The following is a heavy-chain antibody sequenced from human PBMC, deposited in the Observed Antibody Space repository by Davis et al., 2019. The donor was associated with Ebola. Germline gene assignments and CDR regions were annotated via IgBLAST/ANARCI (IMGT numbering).Heavy chain of an antibody. V-gene: IGHV3-48*02. CDR2: ISSSSSTI. Sequence: GGSLRLSCAASGFTFSSYSMNWVRQAPGKGLEWVSYISSSSSTIYYADSVKGRFTISRDNAKNSLYLQMNSLRDEDTAVYYCARGAAMVVSGWFDPWGQGTLVTVSS. CDR3: ARGAAMVVSGWFDP. J-gene: IGHJ5*02. D-gene: IGHD5-18*01. CDR1: GFTFSSYS.